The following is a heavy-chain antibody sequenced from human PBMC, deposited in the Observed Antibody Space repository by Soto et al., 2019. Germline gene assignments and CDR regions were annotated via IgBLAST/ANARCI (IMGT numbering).Heavy chain of an antibody. D-gene: IGHD3-10*01. J-gene: IGHJ4*02. CDR1: GFTFSTYA. CDR3: VRDLNYKFFFDL. Sequence: EGHVVESGGDLVQPGDSLTISCAASGFTFSTYATSWVRQPPGKGLEWVSGIHKTGTITFYADSVKGRFTISRDNSKNTLYLHMRSLRDGDTAVYYCVRDLNYKFFFDLWGQGTLVTVSS. V-gene: IGHV3-23*05. CDR2: IHKTGTIT.